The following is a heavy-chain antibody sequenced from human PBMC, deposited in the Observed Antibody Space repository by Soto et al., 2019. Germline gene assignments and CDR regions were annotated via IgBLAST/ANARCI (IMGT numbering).Heavy chain of an antibody. CDR3: ARDLSRNFNAASDAFDI. CDR2: IWYDGSNK. D-gene: IGHD6-13*01. Sequence: GGSLRLSCAASGFTFSSYGMHWVRQAPGKGLEWVAVIWYDGSNKYYADSVKGRFTISRDNSKNTLYLQMNSLRAEDTAVYYCARDLSRNFNAASDAFDIWGQGTMVTVSS. CDR1: GFTFSSYG. V-gene: IGHV3-33*01. J-gene: IGHJ3*02.